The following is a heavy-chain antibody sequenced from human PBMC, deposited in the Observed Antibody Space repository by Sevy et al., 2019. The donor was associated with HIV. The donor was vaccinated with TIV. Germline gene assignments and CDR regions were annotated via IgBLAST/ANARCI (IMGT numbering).Heavy chain of an antibody. CDR1: RSTFVSND. CDR2: MRPNSGEV. V-gene: IGHV1-8*01. J-gene: IGHJ4*02. CDR3: AQGYYFTY. D-gene: IGHD3-22*01. Sequence: ASVKVSCKASRSTFVSNDINWLRQAPGQGLEWVGWMRPNSGEVGYAQKFQGRVTMTRNTSITTAYMELGRLRFDDTAVYYCAQGYYFTYWGQGTVVTVSS.